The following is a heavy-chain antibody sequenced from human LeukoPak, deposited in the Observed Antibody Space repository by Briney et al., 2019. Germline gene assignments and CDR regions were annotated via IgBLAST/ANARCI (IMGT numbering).Heavy chain of an antibody. V-gene: IGHV3-9*02. CDR2: ISWNSDNI. CDR3: AKDKGSGSGSFSLFDY. Sequence: GGSLRLSCATSGFTSDDYAMHWLRQVPGKGLEWVSGISWNSDNIDYADSVKGRFSISRDNAKNSLSLQMNSLTPEDTAFYYCAKDKGSGSGSFSLFDYWGQGTLATVSS. CDR1: GFTSDDYA. J-gene: IGHJ4*02. D-gene: IGHD3-10*01.